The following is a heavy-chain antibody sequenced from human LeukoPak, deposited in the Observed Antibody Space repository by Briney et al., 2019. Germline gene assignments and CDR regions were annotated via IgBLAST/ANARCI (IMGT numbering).Heavy chain of an antibody. CDR2: IIPIFGTA. CDR3: ARGDNSGSPFDY. CDR1: GGTFSSYA. V-gene: IGHV1-69*06. J-gene: IGHJ4*02. D-gene: IGHD1-26*01. Sequence: SVKVSCKAFGGTFSSYAISWVRQAPGQGLEWMGGIIPIFGTANYAQKFQGRVTITADKSTSTAYMELSSLRSEDTAVYYCARGDNSGSPFDYWGQGTLVTVSS.